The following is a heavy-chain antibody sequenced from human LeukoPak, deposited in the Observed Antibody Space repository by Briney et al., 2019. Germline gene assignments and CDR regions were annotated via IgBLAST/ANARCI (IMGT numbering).Heavy chain of an antibody. Sequence: PSETLSLTCTVSGGSISSSSYYWGWIRQPPGKGLEWIGSIYYSGSTNYNPSLKSRVTISVDTSKNQFSLKLSSVTAADTAVYYCARADIVVVPAATSPIYYYYGMDVWGQGTTVTVSS. D-gene: IGHD2-2*01. V-gene: IGHV4-39*07. CDR1: GGSISSSSYY. CDR2: IYYSGST. CDR3: ARADIVVVPAATSPIYYYYGMDV. J-gene: IGHJ6*02.